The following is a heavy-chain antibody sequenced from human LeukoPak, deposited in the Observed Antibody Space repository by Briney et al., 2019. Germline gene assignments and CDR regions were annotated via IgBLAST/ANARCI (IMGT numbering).Heavy chain of an antibody. CDR2: ISGSGGST. CDR1: GFIFSNDD. V-gene: IGHV3-23*01. D-gene: IGHD5-12*01. CDR3: AKDLVATTNDAFDI. Sequence: GGSLRLSCAASGFIFSNDDLNWVRQAPGKGLEWVSAISGSGGSTYYADSVKGRFTISRDNSKNTLYLQMNSLRAEDTAVYYCAKDLVATTNDAFDIWGQGTMVTVSS. J-gene: IGHJ3*02.